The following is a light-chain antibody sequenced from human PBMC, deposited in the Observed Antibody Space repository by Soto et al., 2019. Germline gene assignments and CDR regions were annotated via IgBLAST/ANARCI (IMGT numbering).Light chain of an antibody. J-gene: IGKJ4*01. CDR3: LQLKSYPLT. CDR2: AAS. CDR1: QSISSY. Sequence: DLQMTQSPSSLSASVGDRVTIXXRASQSISSYLNWYQQKPGKAPKVXIHAASTLQSGVPLRFSGSGSGTEFTLTISSLQPEDFATYYCLQLKSYPLTFGGGTKVDIK. V-gene: IGKV1-9*01.